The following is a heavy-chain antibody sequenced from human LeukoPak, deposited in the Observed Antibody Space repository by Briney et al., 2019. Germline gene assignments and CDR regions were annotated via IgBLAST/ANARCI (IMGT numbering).Heavy chain of an antibody. D-gene: IGHD3-16*01. CDR2: ISSSGSTI. CDR3: ARGRGNGNYWGMYNYFDP. J-gene: IGHJ5*02. Sequence: PGGSLRLSCAASGFTFSDYYMSWIRQAPGKGLEWVSYISSSGSTIYYADSVKGRFTISRDNAKNSLYLQMNSLGAEDTAVYYCARGRGNGNYWGMYNYFDPWAQGTLVTVSS. CDR1: GFTFSDYY. V-gene: IGHV3-11*01.